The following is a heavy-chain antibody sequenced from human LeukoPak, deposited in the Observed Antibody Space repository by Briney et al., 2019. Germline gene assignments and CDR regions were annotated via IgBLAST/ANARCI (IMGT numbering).Heavy chain of an antibody. CDR2: IWEDGSNI. V-gene: IGHV3-33*01. Sequence: PGTSLRLSCAASGXTFSRYGVHWVRQAPGKGLEWVAVIWEDGSNIYYADSVKGRFTISRDNSKNTLYLQMNSLRAEDTAVYYCARVGYNSGWYEYWGQGTLVTVSS. CDR3: ARVGYNSGWYEY. J-gene: IGHJ4*02. D-gene: IGHD6-19*01. CDR1: GXTFSRYG.